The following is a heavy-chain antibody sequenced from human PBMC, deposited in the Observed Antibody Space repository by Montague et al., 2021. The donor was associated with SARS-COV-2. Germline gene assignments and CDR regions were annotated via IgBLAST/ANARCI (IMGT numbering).Heavy chain of an antibody. J-gene: IGHJ3*01. CDR3: ARHSGRDTIFGVVIIFDAFAL. D-gene: IGHD3-3*01. CDR2: IYYSGST. V-gene: IGHV4-39*01. CDR1: GGSIIISNYY. Sequence: SETLSLTCTVSGGSIIISNYYWGWIRQPPGKGLEWMGSIYYSGSTYYTPSLRTRVTITVDTSKNQFSLRLSSVTAADTAVYYCARHSGRDTIFGVVIIFDAFALWGQGKMVTVT.